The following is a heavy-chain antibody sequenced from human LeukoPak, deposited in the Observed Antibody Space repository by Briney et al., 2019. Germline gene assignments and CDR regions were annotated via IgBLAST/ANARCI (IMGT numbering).Heavy chain of an antibody. CDR2: ISWNSGSI. Sequence: PGGSLRLSCAASGFTFDDYAMHWVRQAPGKGLEWVSGISWNSGSIGYADSVKGRFTISRDNAKNSLYLQMNSLRAKDMALYYCAKASGYYALGDAFDIWGQGTMVTVSS. CDR1: GFTFDDYA. D-gene: IGHD3-22*01. J-gene: IGHJ3*02. V-gene: IGHV3-9*03. CDR3: AKASGYYALGDAFDI.